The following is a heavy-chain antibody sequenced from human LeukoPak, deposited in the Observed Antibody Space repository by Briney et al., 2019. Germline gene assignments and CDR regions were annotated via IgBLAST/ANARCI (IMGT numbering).Heavy chain of an antibody. CDR2: IRYDGSNK. CDR1: GFTFSSYA. J-gene: IGHJ4*02. V-gene: IGHV3-30*02. Sequence: HPGGSLRLSCAASGFTFSSYAMHWVRQAPGKGLEWVSFIRYDGSNKYYIDSVKGRFTISRDNSKNTLYLQMNSLRVEDTAVYYCAKTQLYGSGTIDYWGQGTLVTVSS. CDR3: AKTQLYGSGTIDY. D-gene: IGHD3-10*01.